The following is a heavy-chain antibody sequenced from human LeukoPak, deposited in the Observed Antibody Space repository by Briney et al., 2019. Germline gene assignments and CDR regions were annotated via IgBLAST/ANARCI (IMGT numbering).Heavy chain of an antibody. Sequence: GGSLRLSCAASGFTFGNYWMSWVRQAPGKGLEWVANIHKDGSETYFVDSVRGRFTMSRDNAENSLSLQMSSLKAEDTAIYYCARLDYSRVYVYWGQGTLVTVSS. J-gene: IGHJ4*02. CDR1: GFTFGNYW. CDR3: ARLDYSRVYVY. D-gene: IGHD4-11*01. CDR2: IHKDGSET. V-gene: IGHV3-7*01.